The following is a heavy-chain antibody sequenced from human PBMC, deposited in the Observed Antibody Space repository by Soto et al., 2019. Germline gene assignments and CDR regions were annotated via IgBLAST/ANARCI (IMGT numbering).Heavy chain of an antibody. CDR3: AKGPPLVTAPEYFQH. D-gene: IGHD2-21*02. CDR2: TNYGSKWSY. Sequence: SQTLSLTCAISGDSVSESSVSWNWIRQSPSRGFEWLGRTNYGSKWSYAYAESVRSRITISADTSKNTLYLQMNSLRAEDTAVYYCAKGPPLVTAPEYFQHWGQGTLVTVSS. CDR1: GDSVSESSVS. V-gene: IGHV6-1*01. J-gene: IGHJ1*01.